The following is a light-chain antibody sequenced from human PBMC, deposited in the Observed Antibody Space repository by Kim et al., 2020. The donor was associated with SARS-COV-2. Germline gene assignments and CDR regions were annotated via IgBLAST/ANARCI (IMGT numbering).Light chain of an antibody. J-gene: IGLJ2*01. Sequence: VALGQTVRITCQGDSLRSYYATGYQQKPGQAPILAIYGKNNRPSGIPDRFSGSSSGNTASLTITGTQAGDEADYYCNSRDSNDNVVFGGGTQLTVL. CDR2: GKN. CDR3: NSRDSNDNVV. CDR1: SLRSYY. V-gene: IGLV3-19*01.